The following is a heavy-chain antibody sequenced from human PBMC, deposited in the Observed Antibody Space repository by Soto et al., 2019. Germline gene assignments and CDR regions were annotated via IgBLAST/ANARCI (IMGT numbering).Heavy chain of an antibody. CDR1: GFTFSIYA. CDR3: AKDKSNSNPLYYFDF. CDR2: MSRTGDNT. D-gene: IGHD3-22*01. Sequence: PGGSLRLSCAASGFTFSIYAMTWVRQSPGKGLEWVSSMSRTGDNTYYADSVKGRFTISRDNSKNTLYLQMNSLRAEDTAIYYCAKDKSNSNPLYYFDFWGAGTLVTVSS. V-gene: IGHV3-23*01. J-gene: IGHJ4*02.